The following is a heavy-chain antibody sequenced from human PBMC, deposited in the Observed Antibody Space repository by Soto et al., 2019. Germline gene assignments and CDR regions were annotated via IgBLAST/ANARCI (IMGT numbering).Heavy chain of an antibody. CDR2: TYYRSKWYN. CDR1: GDSVSSNSAA. Sequence: SQTLSLTCAISGDSVSSNSAAWNWIRQSPSRGLEWLGRTYYRSKWYNDYAVSVKSRITINPDTSKNQFSLQLNSVTPEDTAVYYCASSRFAAAGAYNWFDPWGQGTLVTVSS. V-gene: IGHV6-1*01. CDR3: ASSRFAAAGAYNWFDP. D-gene: IGHD6-13*01. J-gene: IGHJ5*02.